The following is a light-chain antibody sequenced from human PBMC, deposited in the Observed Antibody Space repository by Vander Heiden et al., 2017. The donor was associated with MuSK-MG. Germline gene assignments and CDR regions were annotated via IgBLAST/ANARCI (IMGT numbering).Light chain of an antibody. CDR3: CSYGGSSPYV. V-gene: IGLV2-23*02. CDR2: AVT. CDR1: SSDVGSYNR. J-gene: IGLJ1*01. Sequence: QSALTQPASVSGSPGQSITISCTGTSSDVGSYNRVSWYRQHPGKAPKLMIYAVTKRPSGVSNRFSGSKSGNTASLTISGLQAEDEADYYCCSYGGSSPYVFGTGTKVTVL.